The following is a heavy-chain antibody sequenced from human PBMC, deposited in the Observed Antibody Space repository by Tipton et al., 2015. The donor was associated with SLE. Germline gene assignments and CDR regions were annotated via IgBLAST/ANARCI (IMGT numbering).Heavy chain of an antibody. CDR1: GYTFTGYY. Sequence: QLVQSGAEVKKPGASVKVSCKASGYTFTGYYMHWVRQAPGQGLEWMGWINPNSGGTNYAQKFQGRVTMTRDTSISTAYMELSRLRSDDTAGYYCARDLGYCSSTSCVYYYGMDVWGQGTTVTVAS. CDR3: ARDLGYCSSTSCVYYYGMDV. CDR2: INPNSGGT. V-gene: IGHV1-2*02. J-gene: IGHJ6*02. D-gene: IGHD2-2*01.